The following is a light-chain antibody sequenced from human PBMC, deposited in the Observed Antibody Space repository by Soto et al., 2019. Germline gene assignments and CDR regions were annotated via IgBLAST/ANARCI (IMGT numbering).Light chain of an antibody. V-gene: IGKV3-20*01. CDR1: QSASSSY. J-gene: IGKJ1*01. CDR3: QQYGSSPWT. Sequence: EIPMTKSKGTLSLSPWERATLSCRAIQSASSSYLAWYQQKPGQAPRLLIYGASSRATGIPDRFSGSGSGTDFTLTISRLEPEDFAVYYCQQYGSSPWTFGQGTKVDI. CDR2: GAS.